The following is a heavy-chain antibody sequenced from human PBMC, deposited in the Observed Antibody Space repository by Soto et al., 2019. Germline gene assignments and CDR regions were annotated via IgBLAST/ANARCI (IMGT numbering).Heavy chain of an antibody. V-gene: IGHV4-31*03. Sequence: QVQLQESGPGLVKPSQTLSLTCTVSGGSISSGGYYWSWIRQHPGKGLEWIGYIYYSGSTYYNPSLKSRVNLSVDTSKNQLSLKLSSVTAADTAVYYCARESNDYVWGSYRPRDYYYGMDVW. J-gene: IGHJ6*01. CDR1: GGSISSGGYY. CDR2: IYYSGST. CDR3: ARESNDYVWGSYRPRDYYYGMDV. D-gene: IGHD3-16*02.